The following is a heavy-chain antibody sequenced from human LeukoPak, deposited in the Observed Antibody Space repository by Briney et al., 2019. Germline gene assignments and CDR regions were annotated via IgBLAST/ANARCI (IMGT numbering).Heavy chain of an antibody. V-gene: IGHV3-30*04. J-gene: IGHJ3*02. Sequence: GGSLRLSCAASGFTFSSYAMHWVRQAPGKGLEWVAVISYDGSNKYYADSVKGRFTISRDNSKNSLYLQMNSLRAEDMALYYCAKEYAGAFDIWGQGTMVTVSS. CDR2: ISYDGSNK. CDR1: GFTFSSYA. CDR3: AKEYAGAFDI.